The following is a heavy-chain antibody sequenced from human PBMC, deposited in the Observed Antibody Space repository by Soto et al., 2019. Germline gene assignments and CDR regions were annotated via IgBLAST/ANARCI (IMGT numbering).Heavy chain of an antibody. CDR1: GGSISSYY. V-gene: IGHV4-59*01. CDR2: IYYSGST. Sequence: QVQLQESGPGLVKPSETLSLTCTVSGGSISSYYWSWIRQPPGKGLEWIGYIYYSGSTNYNPSLKSRVTISVDTSKNQFSLKLSSVTAADTTVYYCARGRPRRLTGTTWFDPWGHGTLVTVSS. CDR3: ARGRPRRLTGTTWFDP. J-gene: IGHJ5*02. D-gene: IGHD1-20*01.